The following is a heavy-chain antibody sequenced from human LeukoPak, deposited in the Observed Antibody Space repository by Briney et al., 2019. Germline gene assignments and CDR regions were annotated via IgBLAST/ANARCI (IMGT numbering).Heavy chain of an antibody. V-gene: IGHV4-4*02. CDR1: GGSISSSSW. CDR3: SRGVTAAGLDY. CDR2: RYHSGGS. Sequence: SETLSLTCAVSGGSISSSSWWRWVRQPPGEGLVWRGERYHSGGSNYNPSLQSRVTISVDKSKNQFSLKLKSVCAAGTGEYYCSRGVTAAGLDYWGQGTLVTVSS. D-gene: IGHD6-13*01. J-gene: IGHJ4*02.